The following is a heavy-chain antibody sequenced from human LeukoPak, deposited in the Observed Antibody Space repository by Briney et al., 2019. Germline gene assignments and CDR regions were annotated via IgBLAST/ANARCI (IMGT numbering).Heavy chain of an antibody. V-gene: IGHV3-48*02. CDR1: GFTFSTYS. D-gene: IGHD6-6*01. Sequence: GGSLRLSCTASGFTFSTYSMNWVRQAPGKGLEWVSYINTNGDSIYYADSVKGRFSISRDNAKNSLYLQMNSLRDEDTAVYYCAKAGIGGSSLYYFDYWGQGTLVTVSS. CDR2: INTNGDSI. CDR3: AKAGIGGSSLYYFDY. J-gene: IGHJ4*02.